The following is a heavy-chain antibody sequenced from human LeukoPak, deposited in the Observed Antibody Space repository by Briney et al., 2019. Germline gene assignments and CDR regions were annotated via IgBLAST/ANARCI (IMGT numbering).Heavy chain of an antibody. CDR3: ARGLDTAMVGAFDI. CDR1: GGSISSYY. J-gene: IGHJ3*02. V-gene: IGHV4-59*01. Sequence: SETLSLTCTVSGGSISSYYWSWIRQPPGKGLEWIGYFYYSGSTNYNPSLKSRVTISVDTSKNQFSLKLSSVTAADTAVYYCARGLDTAMVGAFDIWGQGTMVTVSS. D-gene: IGHD5-18*01. CDR2: FYYSGST.